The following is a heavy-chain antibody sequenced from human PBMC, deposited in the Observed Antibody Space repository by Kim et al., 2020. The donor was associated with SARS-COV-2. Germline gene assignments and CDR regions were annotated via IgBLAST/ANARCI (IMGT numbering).Heavy chain of an antibody. V-gene: IGHV3-64D*09. CDR1: GFTFRDYA. Sequence: GGSLRLSCSASGFTFRDYAMHWVRQAPGKGPQYVSVISTTGGSTYYADSVKGRFTISRDNSKNTLYLQMSSLRVEDTAIYYCVKANFVWLFLTDYWGQG. CDR2: ISTTGGST. D-gene: IGHD3-9*01. J-gene: IGHJ4*02. CDR3: VKANFVWLFLTDY.